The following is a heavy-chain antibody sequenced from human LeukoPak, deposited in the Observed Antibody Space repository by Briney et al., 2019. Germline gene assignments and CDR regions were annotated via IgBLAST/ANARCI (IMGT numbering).Heavy chain of an antibody. CDR3: AKGLFSGYDKCLDS. CDR1: GFAFETYT. CDR2: ISSTSSDI. J-gene: IGHJ4*02. V-gene: IGHV3-21*04. D-gene: IGHD5-12*01. Sequence: KPGGSLRLSCVAPGFAFETYTMNWVRQAPGKGLEWVSFISSTSSDINYADSVRDRFTISRDNAKNSLFLQMDSLRVEDTAVYYCAKGLFSGYDKCLDSWGQGTLVTVSS.